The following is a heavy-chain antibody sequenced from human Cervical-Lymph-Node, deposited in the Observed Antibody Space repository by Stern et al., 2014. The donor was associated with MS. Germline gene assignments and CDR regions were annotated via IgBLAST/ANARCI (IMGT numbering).Heavy chain of an antibody. V-gene: IGHV4-4*02. J-gene: IGHJ4*02. CDR1: GLSISSSSW. Sequence: QVQLQESGPGLVKPSETLSLTCAVSGLSISSSSWWSWVRQSPRKGLEWSGKIYHSGSTNYNPSLKSRVTISVDKSKNQFSLTLSSVTAADTAVYYCARGIIADGHFDHWGQGTLVTVSS. D-gene: IGHD6-13*01. CDR2: IYHSGST. CDR3: ARGIIADGHFDH.